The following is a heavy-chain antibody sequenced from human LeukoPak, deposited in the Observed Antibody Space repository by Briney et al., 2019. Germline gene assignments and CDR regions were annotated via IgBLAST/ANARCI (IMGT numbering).Heavy chain of an antibody. CDR1: GFTFSSYA. CDR2: ISGSGGST. D-gene: IGHD3-22*01. V-gene: IGHV3-23*01. Sequence: GGSLRLSCAASGFTFSSYAMSWVRQAPGKGLEWVSAISGSGGSTHYADSVKGRFTISRDNSKNTLYLQMNSLRAEDTAVYYCAKTVMDYYDSSGRYYFDYWGQGTLVTVSS. J-gene: IGHJ4*02. CDR3: AKTVMDYYDSSGRYYFDY.